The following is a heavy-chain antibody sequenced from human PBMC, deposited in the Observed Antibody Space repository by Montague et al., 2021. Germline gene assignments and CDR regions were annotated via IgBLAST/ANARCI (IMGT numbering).Heavy chain of an antibody. J-gene: IGHJ6*02. CDR3: ARTSKFRRNAGNYYYNALDV. CDR2: IYYSGST. Sequence: SETLSLTCNVSGGAISSSSCYWCWIRQPPGKGLDWIGSIYYSGSTYYSPSLKSRVTISADTSQKQFSLKLRSVTAADTAVYYCARTSKFRRNAGNYYYNALDVWGQGTTVTVSS. D-gene: IGHD2-21*01. V-gene: IGHV4-39*01. CDR1: GGAISSSSCY.